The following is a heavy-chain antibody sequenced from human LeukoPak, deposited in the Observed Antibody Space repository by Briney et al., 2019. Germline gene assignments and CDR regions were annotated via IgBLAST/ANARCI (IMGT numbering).Heavy chain of an antibody. J-gene: IGHJ4*02. V-gene: IGHV4-39*01. Sequence: PSETLSLTCTVSGGSISSSSYYWGWICQPPGEGLAWIGSISYSGSTYYNPSLKSRVTISVDTSKNQFSLKLSSVTAADTAVYYCARHRSTVLGGTLRIFDYWGQGTLVTVSS. CDR1: GGSISSSSYY. D-gene: IGHD1-26*01. CDR3: ARHRSTVLGGTLRIFDY. CDR2: ISYSGST.